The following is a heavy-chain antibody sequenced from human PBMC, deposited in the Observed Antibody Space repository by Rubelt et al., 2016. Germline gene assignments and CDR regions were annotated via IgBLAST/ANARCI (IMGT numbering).Heavy chain of an antibody. J-gene: IGHJ5*02. CDR2: INTNTGYP. CDR3: ARGSDYYDSSGYHL. CDR1: GYTFTSYA. D-gene: IGHD3-22*01. Sequence: KVSCKASGYTFTSYAMNWVRQAPGQGLEWMGWINTNTGYPTYAQGFTGRFVFSLDTSVSTAYLQISSLKAEDTAVYYCARGSDYYDSSGYHLWGQGTLVTVSS. V-gene: IGHV7-4-1*02.